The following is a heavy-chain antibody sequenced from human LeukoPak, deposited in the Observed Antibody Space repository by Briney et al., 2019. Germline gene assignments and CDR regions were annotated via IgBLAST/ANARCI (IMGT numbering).Heavy chain of an antibody. CDR2: INHSGST. D-gene: IGHD2-2*01. CDR1: GGSFSGYY. Sequence: SETLSLTCAVYGGSFSGYYWSWIRQPPGKGLEWIGEINHSGSTNYNPSLKSRVTILVDTSKNQFSLKLSSVTAADTAVYYCARGRTRVGYWGQGTLVTVSS. J-gene: IGHJ4*02. V-gene: IGHV4-34*01. CDR3: ARGRTRVGY.